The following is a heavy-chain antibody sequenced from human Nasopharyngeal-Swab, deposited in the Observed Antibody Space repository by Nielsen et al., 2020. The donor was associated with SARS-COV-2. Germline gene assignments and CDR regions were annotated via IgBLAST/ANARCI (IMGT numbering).Heavy chain of an antibody. CDR3: TRAEMTTIGVHI. J-gene: IGHJ4*02. Sequence: ASVKVSCKASGYTFTGYYIHWVRQAPGQGLEWMGWINPNSGVTNYAQKFQGRVTMTRDTSIRTVYMELSRLTSDDTAVYYCTRAEMTTIGVHIWGQGTLVTVSS. CDR1: GYTFTGYY. V-gene: IGHV1-2*02. CDR2: INPNSGVT. D-gene: IGHD5-24*01.